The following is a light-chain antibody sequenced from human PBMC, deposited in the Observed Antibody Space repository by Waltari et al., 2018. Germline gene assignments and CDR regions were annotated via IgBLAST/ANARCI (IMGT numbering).Light chain of an antibody. V-gene: IGLV1-44*01. CDR1: SSNIGSNT. Sequence: QSVLTQPPSASGTPGQRVTISCSGSSSNIGSNTVNWYQQLPGTAPKILIYSNNQRPSGVPDRFPGSRSGTSASLAISGLQSEDEADYYCATWDDSLNGPVFGGGTKLTVL. CDR3: ATWDDSLNGPV. CDR2: SNN. J-gene: IGLJ3*02.